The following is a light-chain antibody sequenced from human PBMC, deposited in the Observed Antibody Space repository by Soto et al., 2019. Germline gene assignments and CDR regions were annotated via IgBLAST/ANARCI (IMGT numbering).Light chain of an antibody. CDR1: QSFSSN. V-gene: IGKV3-15*01. J-gene: IGKJ4*01. CDR3: QQYYNWPLT. CDR2: GTS. Sequence: ELVMTHSPATLSVSPLEIATLSCSASQSFSSNVAWYQQKPGQAPRLLIYGTSTRVTGIPARFSGSGSGTEFTLTISSLQSEDFAVYYCQQYYNWPLTFGGGTKVDIK.